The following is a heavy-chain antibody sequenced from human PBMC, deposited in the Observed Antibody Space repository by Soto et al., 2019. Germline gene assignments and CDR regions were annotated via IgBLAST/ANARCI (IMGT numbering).Heavy chain of an antibody. CDR2: MFYSGLT. Sequence: SETLSLTCSVSGYSVSSSDYYWAWIRQPPGKGLEWIGSMFYSGLTYYNPSLKSRVTLSVDTSKNQFSVRLNSVTAADTAVYYCAPLSVSLSGHYGIHVWGQGTTVTVSS. D-gene: IGHD3-3*01. V-gene: IGHV4-39*01. CDR3: APLSVSLSGHYGIHV. J-gene: IGHJ6*02. CDR1: GYSVSSSDYY.